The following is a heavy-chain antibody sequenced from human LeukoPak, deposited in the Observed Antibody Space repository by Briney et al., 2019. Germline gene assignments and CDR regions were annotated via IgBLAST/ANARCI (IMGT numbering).Heavy chain of an antibody. Sequence: GGSLRLSCAASGFTFSSYEMNWVRQAPGKGLEWVSYISSSGSTIYYADSVKGRFTISRDNAKNSLYLQINSLRAEDTAVYYCARGPPPGIFGETDYFDYWGQGTLVTVSS. CDR2: ISSSGSTI. CDR3: ARGPPPGIFGETDYFDY. J-gene: IGHJ4*02. CDR1: GFTFSSYE. D-gene: IGHD3-3*01. V-gene: IGHV3-48*03.